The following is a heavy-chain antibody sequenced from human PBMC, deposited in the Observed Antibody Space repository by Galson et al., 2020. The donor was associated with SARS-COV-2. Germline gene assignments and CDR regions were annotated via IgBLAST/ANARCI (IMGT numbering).Heavy chain of an antibody. V-gene: IGHV1-18*04. J-gene: IGHJ3*02. Sequence: ASVNVSCKASGYNFNNYSISWIRQVPGQGLEWIGWISAYNVKIKYAQKFQARVTMTTDTSTSTAFMEMTGLRSDDTAVYFCAREEVGGGPNDAFDIWGQGTRVIVSS. CDR1: GYNFNNYS. CDR3: AREEVGGGPNDAFDI. D-gene: IGHD3-16*01. CDR2: ISAYNVKI.